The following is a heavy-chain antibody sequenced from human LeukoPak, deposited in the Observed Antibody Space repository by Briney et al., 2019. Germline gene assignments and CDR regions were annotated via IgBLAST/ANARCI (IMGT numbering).Heavy chain of an antibody. V-gene: IGHV3-30*03. Sequence: GGSLRLSCAASGFTFSSYGMHWVRQAPGKGLEWVAVISYDGSNKYYADSVKGRFTISRDNSKNTLYLQMNSLRAEDTAVYYCARGWAGDYVSANWFDPWGQGTLVTVSS. CDR3: ARGWAGDYVSANWFDP. CDR1: GFTFSSYG. J-gene: IGHJ5*02. D-gene: IGHD4-17*01. CDR2: ISYDGSNK.